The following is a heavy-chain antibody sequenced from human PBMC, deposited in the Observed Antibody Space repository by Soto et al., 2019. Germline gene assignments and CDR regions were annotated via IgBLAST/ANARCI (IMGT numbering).Heavy chain of an antibody. D-gene: IGHD3-22*01. V-gene: IGHV1-69*01. J-gene: IGHJ4*02. CDR1: GGTFSSYA. CDR2: IIPIFGTA. Sequence: QVQLVQSGAEVKKPGSSVKVSCKASGGTFSSYAISWVRQAPGQGLEWMGGIIPIFGTANYAQKFQGRVTITAYESTSTAYMELSSLRSEDTAVYYCLGYYDSSGYSYDSSGYYSGQGTLVTVSS. CDR3: LGYYDSSGYSYDSSGYY.